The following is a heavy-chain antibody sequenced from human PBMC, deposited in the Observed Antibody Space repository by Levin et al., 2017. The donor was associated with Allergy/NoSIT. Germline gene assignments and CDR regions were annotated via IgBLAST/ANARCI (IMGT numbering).Heavy chain of an antibody. CDR1: GFTFHDDW. V-gene: IGHV3-7*01. CDR2: INKDGADQ. D-gene: IGHD3/OR15-3a*01. J-gene: IGHJ4*02. CDR3: ARYDFWAPGYS. Sequence: GGSLRLSCVASGFTFHDDWMSWVRQSPGKGPEWVAYINKDGADQNYVDSVKGRFTISRDNAKNLLYLQMNSLRDEDTAVYYCARYDFWAPGYSWGQGTLVTVSS.